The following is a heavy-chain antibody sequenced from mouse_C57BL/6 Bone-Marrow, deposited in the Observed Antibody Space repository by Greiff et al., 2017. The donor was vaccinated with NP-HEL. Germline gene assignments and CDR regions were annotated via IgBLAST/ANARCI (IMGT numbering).Heavy chain of an antibody. V-gene: IGHV1-82*01. CDR3: ARLGLRRGDWYFDV. D-gene: IGHD2-4*01. J-gene: IGHJ1*03. Sequence: QVQLKESGPELVKPGASVKISCKASGYAFSSSWMNWVKQRPGKGLEWIGRIYPGDGDTNYNGKFKGKATLTADQSSSTAYMQLSSLTSEDSAVYFCARLGLRRGDWYFDVWGTGTTVTVSS. CDR1: GYAFSSSW. CDR2: IYPGDGDT.